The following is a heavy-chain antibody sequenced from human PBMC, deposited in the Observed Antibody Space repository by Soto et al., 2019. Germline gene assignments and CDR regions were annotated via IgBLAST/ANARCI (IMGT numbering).Heavy chain of an antibody. V-gene: IGHV3-23*01. CDR2: ISGSGDTT. Sequence: PGGSLRLSCAASGFTFSNYAMSWVRQAPGKGLEWVADISGSGDTTYHADSVKGRFIISRDNSKNTLYLQMNSLRAEDTAVYYCARGRYMDVWGKGTTVTVSS. CDR1: GFTFSNYA. J-gene: IGHJ6*03. CDR3: ARGRYMDV.